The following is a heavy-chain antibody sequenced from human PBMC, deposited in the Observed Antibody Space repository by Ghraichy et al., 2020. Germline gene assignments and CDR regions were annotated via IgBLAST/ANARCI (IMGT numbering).Heavy chain of an antibody. CDR3: ARDSMIVERGLIPLWVD. CDR2: IYYSGST. D-gene: IGHD3-22*01. V-gene: IGHV4-59*01. J-gene: IGHJ4*02. Sequence: SQTLSLTCTVSGGSISSYYWSWIRQPPGKGLEWIGYIYYSGSTNYNPSLKSRVTISVDTSKNQFSLKLSSVTAADTAVYYCARDSMIVERGLIPLWVDWGQGTLVTVSS. CDR1: GGSISSYY.